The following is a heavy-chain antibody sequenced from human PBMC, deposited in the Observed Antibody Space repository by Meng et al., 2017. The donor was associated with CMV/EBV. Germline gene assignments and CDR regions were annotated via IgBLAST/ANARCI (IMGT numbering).Heavy chain of an antibody. D-gene: IGHD3-3*01. J-gene: IGHJ6*02. CDR1: GFTFSSYS. Sequence: GESLKISCAASGFTFSSYSMNWVRQAPGKGLEWVSYISSSSSTINYADSVKGRFTISRDNAKNSLYLQMNSLRAEDTAVYYCARDPPVLRFLEWPTGGMDVWGQGTTVTVSS. CDR2: ISSSSSTI. V-gene: IGHV3-48*04. CDR3: ARDPPVLRFLEWPTGGMDV.